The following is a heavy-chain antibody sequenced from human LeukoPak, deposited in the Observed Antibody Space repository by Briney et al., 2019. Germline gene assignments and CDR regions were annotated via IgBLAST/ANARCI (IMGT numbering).Heavy chain of an antibody. J-gene: IGHJ4*02. D-gene: IGHD3-22*01. V-gene: IGHV3-7*01. CDR1: GFTFSSYW. CDR2: IKQDGSEK. CDR3: ARDSRDSSGEFDY. Sequence: GGSLRLSCAASGFTFSSYWMSWVRQAPGKGLEWVANIKQDGSEKYYVDSVKGRFTISRDNAKNSLYLQMNSLRAEDTAVYYCARDSRDSSGEFDYWGQGTLVTVSS.